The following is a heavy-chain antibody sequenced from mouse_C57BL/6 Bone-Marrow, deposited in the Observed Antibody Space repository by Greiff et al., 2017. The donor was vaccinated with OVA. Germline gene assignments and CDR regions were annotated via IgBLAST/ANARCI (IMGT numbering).Heavy chain of an antibody. J-gene: IGHJ1*03. CDR2: ISYDGSN. CDR3: ARDGGLGRWYFDV. V-gene: IGHV3-6*01. Sequence: EVQLQQSGPGLVKPSQSLSLTCSVTGYSITSGYYWNWIRQFPGNKLEWMGYISYDGSNNYNPSLKNRISITRDTSKNQFFLKLNSVTTEDTATYYCARDGGLGRWYFDVWGTGTTVTVSS. D-gene: IGHD4-1*01. CDR1: GYSITSGYY.